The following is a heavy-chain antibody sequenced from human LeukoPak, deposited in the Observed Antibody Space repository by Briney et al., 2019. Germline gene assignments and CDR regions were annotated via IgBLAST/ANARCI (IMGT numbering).Heavy chain of an antibody. D-gene: IGHD3-16*01. CDR2: ISAYSANT. CDR1: GYTFTTYG. V-gene: IGHV1-18*01. J-gene: IGHJ4*02. Sequence: ASVTVSCTASGYTFTTYGISWVRQAPGQGLEWMGWISAYSANTNYIQSLQGRVTISTDTSTSTAYMELRSLRSDDTGVYYCARVLPRLSWGEFDYWGQGTLVTVSS. CDR3: ARVLPRLSWGEFDY.